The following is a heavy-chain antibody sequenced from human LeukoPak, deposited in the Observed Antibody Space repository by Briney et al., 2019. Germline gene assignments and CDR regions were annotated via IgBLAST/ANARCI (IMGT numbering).Heavy chain of an antibody. V-gene: IGHV4-39*07. CDR1: GGSISSSSYY. J-gene: IGHJ4*02. Sequence: SETLSLTCTVSGGSISSSSYYWGWIRQPPGKGLEWIGSIYYSGSTKYNPSLKGRVTISVDTSKNQFSLKLSSVTAADTAVYYCARDSSGYYHYFDYWGQGTLVTVSS. CDR2: IYYSGST. D-gene: IGHD3-22*01. CDR3: ARDSSGYYHYFDY.